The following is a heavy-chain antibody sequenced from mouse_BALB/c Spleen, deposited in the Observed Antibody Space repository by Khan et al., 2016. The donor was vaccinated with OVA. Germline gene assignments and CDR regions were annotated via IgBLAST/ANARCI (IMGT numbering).Heavy chain of an antibody. CDR1: GYIFTNYV. V-gene: IGHV1S136*01. CDR3: ASGNWRSYYFDY. CDR2: INPYNGGT. Sequence: VQLKESGPELVKPGASVKMSCKPSGYIFTNYVLHWVKQKPGQGLEWIGYINPYNGGTKYNEKFKGKATLASDKSSITAYMELSSLTSEDSAVYCCASGNWRSYYFDYWGQGNTLTLSS. D-gene: IGHD4-1*01. J-gene: IGHJ2*01.